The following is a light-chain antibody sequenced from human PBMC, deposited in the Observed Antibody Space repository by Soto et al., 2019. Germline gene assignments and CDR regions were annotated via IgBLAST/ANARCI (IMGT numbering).Light chain of an antibody. J-gene: IGKJ2*01. CDR2: EAS. CDR3: QQYGSSLWT. V-gene: IGKV3-11*01. Sequence: EIVLTQSPATLSLSPGERATLSCRASQDITTYLAWYQHRPGQGPRLLIYEASKRATGIPARFSGSGSGTDFTLTISSLEPEDFAVYYCQQYGSSLWTFGQGTRLEIK. CDR1: QDITTY.